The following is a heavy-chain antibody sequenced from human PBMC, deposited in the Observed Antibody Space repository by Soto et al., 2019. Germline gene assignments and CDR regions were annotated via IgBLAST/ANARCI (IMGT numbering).Heavy chain of an antibody. CDR2: ISSRSSYT. J-gene: IGHJ4*02. V-gene: IGHV3-21*01. Sequence: GGSLRLSCAASGFRFSSYSMSRVRQAPGKGLEWVSTISSRSSYTYYADSVKGRFTISRDNSKNTLYLQMNSLRAEDTAVYYCAKWIPYGDYVAYWGQGTLVTVSS. CDR1: GFRFSSYS. CDR3: AKWIPYGDYVAY. D-gene: IGHD4-17*01.